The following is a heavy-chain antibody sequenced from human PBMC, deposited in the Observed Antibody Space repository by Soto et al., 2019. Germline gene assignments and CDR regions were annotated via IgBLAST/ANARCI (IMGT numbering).Heavy chain of an antibody. J-gene: IGHJ4*02. CDR2: VFWDDDK. CDR1: GFSVSADAVG. Sequence: QITLKESGPTLVKPTQTLTLTCTVSGFSVSADAVGVGWFRQPPGKALEWLAIVFWDDDKRYSPSLTSRLNIVKDTSKNQVVLTMTNMDPADTATYSCAHSVRRPSCSGGNCYYFDYWGQGTLVTVSS. D-gene: IGHD2-15*01. V-gene: IGHV2-5*02. CDR3: AHSVRRPSCSGGNCYYFDY.